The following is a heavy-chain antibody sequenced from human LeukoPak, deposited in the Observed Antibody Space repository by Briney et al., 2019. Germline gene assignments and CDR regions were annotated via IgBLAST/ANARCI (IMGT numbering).Heavy chain of an antibody. J-gene: IGHJ6*03. CDR3: ARAAYIGTTYYYYYMDV. Sequence: PSETLSLTCTVSGGSISSYYWNWIRQPPGEGLEWIGYVYYSGSTNYNPSLKSRVTISVDTSKNQFSLNLTSVTAADAAVYYCARAAYIGTTYYYYYMDVWGQGTTVTVSS. CDR1: GGSISSYY. CDR2: VYYSGST. V-gene: IGHV4-59*01. D-gene: IGHD1-26*01.